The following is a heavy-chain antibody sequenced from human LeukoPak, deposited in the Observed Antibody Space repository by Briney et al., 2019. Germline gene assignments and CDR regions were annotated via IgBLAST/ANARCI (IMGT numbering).Heavy chain of an antibody. V-gene: IGHV3-33*01. CDR2: IWSDGTNK. CDR3: ASAVGAFDN. CDR1: GLTFSAYG. J-gene: IGHJ3*02. Sequence: PGTSLRLSCVASGLTFSAYGMHWVRQAPGKGLEWVAVIWSDGTNKYYAESVRGRFTISRDNFKNTLYLQMNTLIIEDTAVYYCASAVGAFDNWGQGTMITVSS.